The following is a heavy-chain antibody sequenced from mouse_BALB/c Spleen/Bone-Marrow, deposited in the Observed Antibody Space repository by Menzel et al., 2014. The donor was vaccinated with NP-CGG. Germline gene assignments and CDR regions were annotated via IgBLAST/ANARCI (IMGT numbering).Heavy chain of an antibody. CDR1: GYYITSGYS. CDR2: IHYSGST. D-gene: IGHD2-4*01. Sequence: EVQLQQSGPDLGKPSQSLSLTCTVTGYYITSGYSWHWIRQFPGNKLEWTGYIHYSGSTNYNPSLKSRISITRDTSKNQFFLQLNSVTTEDTATYYCARSDYDAWFAYWGQGTLVTVSA. J-gene: IGHJ3*01. CDR3: ARSDYDAWFAY. V-gene: IGHV3-1*02.